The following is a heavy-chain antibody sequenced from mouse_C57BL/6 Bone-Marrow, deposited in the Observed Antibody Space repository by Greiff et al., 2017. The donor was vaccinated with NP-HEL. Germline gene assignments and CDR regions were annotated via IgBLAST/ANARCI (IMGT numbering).Heavy chain of an antibody. V-gene: IGHV3-8*01. D-gene: IGHD1-1*01. CDR1: GYSITSDY. Sequence: VQLQQSGPGLAKPSQTLSLTCSVTGYSITSDYWNWIRKFPGNKLEYMGYISYSGSTYYNLSLKSRISITRDTSKNQYYLQLNSVTTEDTATYYCARLRYYGSRGYFDVWGTGTTVTVSS. CDR3: ARLRYYGSRGYFDV. CDR2: ISYSGST. J-gene: IGHJ1*03.